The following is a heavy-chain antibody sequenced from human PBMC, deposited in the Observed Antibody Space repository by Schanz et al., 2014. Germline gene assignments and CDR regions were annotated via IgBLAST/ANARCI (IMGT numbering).Heavy chain of an antibody. Sequence: EVQLLESGGGLIQPGGSLRLSCAASGFIFGSSVMAWVRQAPGKGLEWVSGITGASDHIDYAESVKGRFTISRDNSKNTLYLQMDSRRAEDTAVYFCAKDLGIDCGDGCFNWYFDLWGRGTLVTVSS. CDR3: AKDLGIDCGDGCFNWYFDL. CDR1: GFIFGSSV. V-gene: IGHV3-23*01. D-gene: IGHD2-21*02. CDR2: ITGASDHI. J-gene: IGHJ2*01.